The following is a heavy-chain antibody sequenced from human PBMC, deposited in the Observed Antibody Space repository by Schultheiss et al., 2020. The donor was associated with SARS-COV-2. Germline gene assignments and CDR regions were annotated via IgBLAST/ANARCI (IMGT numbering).Heavy chain of an antibody. CDR1: GFTFGDYA. D-gene: IGHD3-16*01. V-gene: IGHV3-23*01. CDR3: ARRSGGSKDS. Sequence: GGSLRLSCITSGFTFGDYAMSWVRQAPGKGLEWVSAIGADSGGRDYADSVRGRFTIYRDNSESTVYLQMNSLRADDTAVYFCARRSGGSKDSWGQGTLVTVSS. CDR2: IGADSGGR. J-gene: IGHJ4*02.